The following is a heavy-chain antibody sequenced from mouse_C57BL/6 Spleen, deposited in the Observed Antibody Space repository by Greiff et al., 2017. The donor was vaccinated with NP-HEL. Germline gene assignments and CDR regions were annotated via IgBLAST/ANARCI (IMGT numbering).Heavy chain of an antibody. J-gene: IGHJ3*01. V-gene: IGHV5-6*01. D-gene: IGHD2-4*01. CDR2: ISSGGSYT. Sequence: VQLKESGGDLVKPGGSLKLSCAASGFTFSSYGMSWVRQTPDKRLEWVATISSGGSYTYYPDSVKGRFTISRDNAKNTLYLQMSSLKSEDTAMYYCARRYYDSAWFAYWGQGTLVTVSA. CDR1: GFTFSSYG. CDR3: ARRYYDSAWFAY.